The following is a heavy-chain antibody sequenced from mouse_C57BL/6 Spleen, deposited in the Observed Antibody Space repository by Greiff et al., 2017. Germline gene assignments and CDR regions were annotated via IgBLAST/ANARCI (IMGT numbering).Heavy chain of an antibody. CDR2: IYPSDSET. V-gene: IGHV1-61*01. CDR3: ARAGVYYYGYDGVYYYAMDY. CDR1: GYTFTSYW. Sequence: QVQLQQPGAELVRPGSSVKLSCKASGYTFTSYWMDWVKQRPGQGLEWIGNIYPSDSETHYNQKFKDKATLTVDKSSSTAYMQLSSLTSEDSAVYYCARAGVYYYGYDGVYYYAMDYWGQGTSVTVSS. J-gene: IGHJ4*01. D-gene: IGHD2-2*01.